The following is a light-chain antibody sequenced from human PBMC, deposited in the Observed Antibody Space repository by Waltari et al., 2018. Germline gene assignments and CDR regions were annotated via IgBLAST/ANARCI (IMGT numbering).Light chain of an antibody. CDR3: ATWDDRLTGVV. J-gene: IGLJ2*01. CDR2: SND. CDR1: YFNIGSNI. V-gene: IGLV1-44*01. Sequence: QSVLTQPPSASGTPGQRLTTSCAGSYFNIGSNIVTWYQQLPGTAPKLLIYSNDYRPSGVPDRFSGSKSGTSASLAISGLQSEDEADYYCATWDDRLTGVVFGGGTRVTVL.